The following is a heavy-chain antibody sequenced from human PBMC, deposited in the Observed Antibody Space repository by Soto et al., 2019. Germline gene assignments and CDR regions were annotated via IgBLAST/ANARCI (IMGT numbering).Heavy chain of an antibody. CDR3: ARGGAYCGGDCYNWFDP. D-gene: IGHD2-21*02. CDR1: GGSISRGDYY. CDR2: IYYSGST. J-gene: IGHJ5*02. Sequence: PSETLSLTCTVSGGSISRGDYYWSWIRQPPGKGLEWIGYIYYSGSTYYNPSLKSRVTISVDTSKNQFSLKLSSVTAADTAVYYCARGGAYCGGDCYNWFDPWGQGTLVTVSS. V-gene: IGHV4-30-4*01.